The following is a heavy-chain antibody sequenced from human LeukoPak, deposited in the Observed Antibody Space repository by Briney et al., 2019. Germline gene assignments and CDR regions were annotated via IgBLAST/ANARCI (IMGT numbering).Heavy chain of an antibody. D-gene: IGHD3-22*01. V-gene: IGHV4-59*01. J-gene: IGHJ6*03. Sequence: QTSETLSLTCTVPGGSISSYYWSWIRQPPGKGLEWIGYIYYSGSTNYNPSLKSRVTISVDTSKNQFSLKLSSVTAADTAVYYCARDRTSTYYYDSSGSYYYYYYMDVWGKGTTVTVSS. CDR2: IYYSGST. CDR3: ARDRTSTYYYDSSGSYYYYYYMDV. CDR1: GGSISSYY.